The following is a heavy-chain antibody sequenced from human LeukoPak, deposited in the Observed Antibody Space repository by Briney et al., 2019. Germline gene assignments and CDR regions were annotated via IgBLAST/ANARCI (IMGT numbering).Heavy chain of an antibody. V-gene: IGHV1-2*02. J-gene: IGHJ4*02. CDR2: INPNSGGT. CDR3: ARDPSLSYDSSGYYSGY. CDR1: GYTFTGYY. Sequence: ASVKVSCKASGYTFTGYYMHWVRQAPGQGLEWMGWINPNSGGTNYAQKFQGRVTVTRDTSISTAYMELSRLRSDDTAVYYCARDPSLSYDSSGYYSGYWGQGTLVTVSS. D-gene: IGHD3-22*01.